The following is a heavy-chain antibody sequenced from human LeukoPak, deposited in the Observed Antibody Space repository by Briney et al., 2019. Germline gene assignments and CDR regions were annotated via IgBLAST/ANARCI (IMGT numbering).Heavy chain of an antibody. D-gene: IGHD3-3*01. J-gene: IGHJ6*02. Sequence: GGSLRLSCAATGFTFSSYWMHWVRQAPGKGLVWVSRINSDGSSTSYADSVKGRFTISRDNAKNTLYLQMNSLRAEDTAVYYCARDFSYDFWSGYAYYYYGMDVWGQGTTVTVSS. CDR2: INSDGSST. V-gene: IGHV3-74*01. CDR3: ARDFSYDFWSGYAYYYYGMDV. CDR1: GFTFSSYW.